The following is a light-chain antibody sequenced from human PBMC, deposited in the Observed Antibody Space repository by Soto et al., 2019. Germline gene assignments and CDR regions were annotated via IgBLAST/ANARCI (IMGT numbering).Light chain of an antibody. CDR1: QSVSSSY. J-gene: IGKJ1*01. CDR3: QQYGSAPQT. V-gene: IGKV3-20*01. CDR2: DAS. Sequence: EIVLTQSPGTLSLSPGERATLSCRASQSVSSSYLAWYQQKPGQAPRLLIYDASSRATGIPDRFSGSGSGTDFTRTISRLEPEDFAVYYCQQYGSAPQTFGQGTSVEIK.